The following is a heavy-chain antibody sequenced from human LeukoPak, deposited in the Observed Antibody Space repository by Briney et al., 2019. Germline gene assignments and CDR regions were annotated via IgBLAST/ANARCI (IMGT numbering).Heavy chain of an antibody. CDR1: GFTFSTYA. CDR3: AHPGYDILTGYYN. CDR2: ISGSGAGT. Sequence: GGSLRLSCAASGFTFSTYAMSWVRQAPGKGLEWVSSISGSGAGTSHADSVRGRFTISRDKSNNTLYLQMNSLRAEDTAVYYCAHPGYDILTGYYNWGQGTLVFVSS. J-gene: IGHJ4*02. V-gene: IGHV3-23*01. D-gene: IGHD3-9*01.